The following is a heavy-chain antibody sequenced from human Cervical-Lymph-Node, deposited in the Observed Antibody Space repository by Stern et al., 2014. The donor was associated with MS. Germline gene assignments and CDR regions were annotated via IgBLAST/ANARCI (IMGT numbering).Heavy chain of an antibody. V-gene: IGHV1-69*06. J-gene: IGHJ4*02. Sequence: QVQLVQSGAEVKKPGSSVKVSCKASGGTFNNYVIYWVRQARGQGLEWMGGIIPMFGTPDYARKFQGRVTINAGNATSTVHMVLSSLNYGDTAIYYCANRDMGYTYGRHDYWGQGTLVTVS. CDR2: IIPMFGTP. CDR1: GGTFNNYV. D-gene: IGHD5-12*01. CDR3: ANRDMGYTYGRHDY.